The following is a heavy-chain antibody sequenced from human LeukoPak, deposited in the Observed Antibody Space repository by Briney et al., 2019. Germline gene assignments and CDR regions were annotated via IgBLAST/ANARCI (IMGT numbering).Heavy chain of an antibody. CDR1: GFSFSSYE. CDR2: ISYDGSNK. Sequence: GGSLRLSCAASGFSFSSYEMNWVRQAPGKGLEWVAVISYDGSNKYYADSVKGRFTISRDNSKNTLFLQMNSLRAEDTAVYYCATRVILVYWGQGTLVTVSS. J-gene: IGHJ4*02. V-gene: IGHV3-30*03. D-gene: IGHD4-17*01. CDR3: ATRVILVY.